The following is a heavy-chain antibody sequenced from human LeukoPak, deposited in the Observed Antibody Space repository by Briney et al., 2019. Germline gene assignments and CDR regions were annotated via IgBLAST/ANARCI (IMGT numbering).Heavy chain of an antibody. V-gene: IGHV3-73*01. CDR1: GFTFSASP. Sequence: GGSLRLSCAASGFTFSASPIHWVRQASGKGLEWVGRIRSKAYSYATAYAESVKGRFTISRDDSENTAYLQKNSLKTEDTAVYYCTRRVGDSYFYGMDGWGQGPPATASS. CDR2: IRSKAYSYAT. D-gene: IGHD5/OR15-5a*01. CDR3: TRRVGDSYFYGMDG. J-gene: IGHJ6*02.